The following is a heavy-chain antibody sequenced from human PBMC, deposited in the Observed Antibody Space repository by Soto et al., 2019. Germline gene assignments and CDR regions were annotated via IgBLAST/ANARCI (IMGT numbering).Heavy chain of an antibody. CDR1: GGSISSYY. CDR2: MYNTGST. CDR3: ARVPGP. V-gene: IGHV4-59*12. Sequence: SETLSLTCTVSGGSISSYYWSWIRQPPGKGLEWIGYMYNTGSTVYNPPFKSRVTISVDRSKNQFSLKLSSVTAADTAVYYCARVPGPWGQGTLVTVSS. J-gene: IGHJ5*02.